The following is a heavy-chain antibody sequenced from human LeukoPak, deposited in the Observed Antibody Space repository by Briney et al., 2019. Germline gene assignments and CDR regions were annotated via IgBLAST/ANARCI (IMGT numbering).Heavy chain of an antibody. Sequence: SQTLSLTCAVSGGSISSGDYYWSWIRQPPGKGLEWIGHIYYSGSTYYNPSLKSRVTISVDMSKNQFSLKLSSVTAADTAVYYCAREGGDSVSYYFGMDVWGQGTTVTVSS. CDR3: AREGGDSVSYYFGMDV. CDR1: GGSISSGDYY. V-gene: IGHV4-30-4*01. J-gene: IGHJ6*02. CDR2: IYYSGST. D-gene: IGHD2-21*02.